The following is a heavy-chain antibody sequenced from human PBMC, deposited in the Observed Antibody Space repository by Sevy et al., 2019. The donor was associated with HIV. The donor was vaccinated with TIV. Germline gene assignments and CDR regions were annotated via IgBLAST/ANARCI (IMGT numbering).Heavy chain of an antibody. V-gene: IGHV3-43*01. CDR2: ISWDGRGT. Sequence: GGSLRLSCAASGFTFDDYTMHWVRQAPGKGLEWVSLISWDGRGTFNADSVRGRFIISRDNSKNSLFLQMNSLRTEDTALYYGARDSGGFRARNGEGFDWGQGTQVTVSS. CDR3: ARDSGGFRARNGEGFD. CDR1: GFTFDDYT. J-gene: IGHJ4*02. D-gene: IGHD3-10*01.